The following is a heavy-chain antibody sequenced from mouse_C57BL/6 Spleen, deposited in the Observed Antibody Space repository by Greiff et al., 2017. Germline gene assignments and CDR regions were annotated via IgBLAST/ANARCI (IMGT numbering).Heavy chain of an antibody. CDR2: IWSDGST. V-gene: IGHV2-6-1*01. Sequence: QVQLQQSGPGLVAPSQSLSITCTVSGFSLTSYGVHWVRQPPGKGLEWLVVIWSDGSTTYNSALKSRLSISKDNSKSQVFLKMNSLQTDDTAMYYCARHPLYGQGVYYAMDYWGQGTSVTVSS. CDR1: GFSLTSYG. J-gene: IGHJ4*01. CDR3: ARHPLYGQGVYYAMDY. D-gene: IGHD1-1*02.